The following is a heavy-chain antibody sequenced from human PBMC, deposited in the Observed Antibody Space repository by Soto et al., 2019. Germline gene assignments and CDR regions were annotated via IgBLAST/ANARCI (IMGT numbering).Heavy chain of an antibody. CDR1: GGSVSSGSYY. V-gene: IGHV4-61*01. Sequence: SETLSLTCTVSGGSVSSGSYYWSWIRQPPGKGLEWIGYIYYSGSTNYNPSLKSRVTISVDTSKNQFSLRLSSVTTADTALYYCARTTAVPNTLRSRYFFDYWGQGTLVTVSS. CDR3: ARTTAVPNTLRSRYFFDY. D-gene: IGHD4-17*01. CDR2: IYYSGST. J-gene: IGHJ4*02.